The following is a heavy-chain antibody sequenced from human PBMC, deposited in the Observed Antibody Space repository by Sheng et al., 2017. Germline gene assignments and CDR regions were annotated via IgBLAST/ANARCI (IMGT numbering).Heavy chain of an antibody. CDR3: AREREDGYHSAFEI. J-gene: IGHJ3*02. D-gene: IGHD5-12*01. Sequence: QVQLVQSGAEVKKPGSSVKVSCKSFGGNFINSAFNWVRQAPGQGLEWMGGIIPVLRLVDYGEKFQDRITITADTSTNTVYLELSSLTSDDTAVYYCAREREDGYHSAFEIWGQGTLVTVSS. CDR2: IIPVLRLV. V-gene: IGHV1-69*10. CDR1: GGNFINSA.